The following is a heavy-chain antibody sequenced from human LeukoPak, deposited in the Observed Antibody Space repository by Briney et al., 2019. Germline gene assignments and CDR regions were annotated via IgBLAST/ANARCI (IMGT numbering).Heavy chain of an antibody. CDR1: GFTFSSYE. Sequence: GGSLRLSCAASGFTFSSYEMNWVRQAPGKGLEWILYITSSGSSTYYADSVRGRFTISRDNAQNSVYLQMDSLRAEDTAVYYCARDLLTSPLFDYWGQGTPVTVSS. CDR3: ARDLLTSPLFDY. V-gene: IGHV3-48*03. D-gene: IGHD4/OR15-4a*01. J-gene: IGHJ4*02. CDR2: ITSSGSST.